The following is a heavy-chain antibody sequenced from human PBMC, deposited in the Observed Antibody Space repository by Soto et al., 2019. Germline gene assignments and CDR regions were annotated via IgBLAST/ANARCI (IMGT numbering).Heavy chain of an antibody. CDR2: INDSGNI. D-gene: IGHD3-10*01. J-gene: IGHJ6*03. CDR3: ARGLILWFGELCRPGGYYYYMDV. Sequence: QVQLQQWGAGLLKPSATLSLTCAVYGGSFSGYQWTWIRQPPERGLEWSGEINDSGNINYNPALKRRGTILADTDQKQISLRLRSVTAADAAVYYCARGLILWFGELCRPGGYYYYMDVWGKGTSVTVSS. V-gene: IGHV4-34*02. CDR1: GGSFSGYQ.